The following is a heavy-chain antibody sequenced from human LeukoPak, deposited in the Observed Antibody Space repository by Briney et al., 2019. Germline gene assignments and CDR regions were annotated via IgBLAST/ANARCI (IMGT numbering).Heavy chain of an antibody. V-gene: IGHV3-30*18. J-gene: IGHJ4*02. Sequence: PGGSLRLSCAASGFTFRNFGFHWVRQAPGKGLEWVAVIYYDGSKYFYADSVKGRFTISRDNSKNSLYLQMNSLRTEDTALYYCAKDAGYYDILTGLFDYWGQGTLVTVSS. CDR2: IYYDGSKY. CDR3: AKDAGYYDILTGLFDY. D-gene: IGHD3-9*01. CDR1: GFTFRNFG.